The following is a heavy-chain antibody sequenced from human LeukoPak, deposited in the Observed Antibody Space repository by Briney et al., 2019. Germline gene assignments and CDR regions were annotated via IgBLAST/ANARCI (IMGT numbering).Heavy chain of an antibody. V-gene: IGHV4-59*01. CDR3: ARAGAIATVTGMVFDY. CDR2: IYYSRST. Sequence: SETLSLTCTVSGGSISSYYWSWIRQPPGKGLEWIGYIYYSRSTNYNPSLKSRVTISVDTSKNQFSLKLSSVTAADTAVYYCARAGAIATVTGMVFDYWGQGTLVTVSS. CDR1: GGSISSYY. J-gene: IGHJ4*02. D-gene: IGHD4-17*01.